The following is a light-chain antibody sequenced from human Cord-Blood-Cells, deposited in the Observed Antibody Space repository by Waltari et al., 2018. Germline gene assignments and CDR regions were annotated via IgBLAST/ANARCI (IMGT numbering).Light chain of an antibody. CDR3: QQRSNWPLT. Sequence: EIVLTQSPATLSLAPAERAPLSCRASQSVSSYSAWYQQKPGQAPRLLIYDASNRATGIPARFSGSGSGTDFTLTISSLEPEDFAVYYCQQRSNWPLTFGGGTKVEIK. J-gene: IGKJ4*01. CDR1: QSVSSY. V-gene: IGKV3-11*01. CDR2: DAS.